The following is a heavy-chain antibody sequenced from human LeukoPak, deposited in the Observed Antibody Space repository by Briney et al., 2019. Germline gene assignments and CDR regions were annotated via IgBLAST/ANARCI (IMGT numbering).Heavy chain of an antibody. CDR1: GYTFTGNY. J-gene: IGHJ5*02. CDR3: ARGSGSSWFDL. D-gene: IGHD3-10*01. Sequence: ASVKVSCKASGYTFTGNYKHWVQQAPGQGLEWMGWINANSGGTKYAQKFQGRVTMTRDTSISTAYMELSSLRSDDTAVYYCARGSGSSWFDLWGQGTLVTVSS. V-gene: IGHV1-2*02. CDR2: INANSGGT.